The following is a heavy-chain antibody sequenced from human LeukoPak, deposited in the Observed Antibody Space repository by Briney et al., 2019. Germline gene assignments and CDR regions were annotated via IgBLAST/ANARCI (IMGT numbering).Heavy chain of an antibody. CDR2: IIPIFGTA. D-gene: IGHD2-2*01. V-gene: IGHV1-69*05. CDR1: GGTFSSYA. CDR3: ARMVGYCSSTSCWGWFDP. J-gene: IGHJ5*02. Sequence: EASVKDSCKASGGTFSSYAISWVRQAPGQGLEWMGGIIPIFGTANYAQKFQGRVTITTDESTSTAYMELSSLRSEDTAVYYCARMVGYCSSTSCWGWFDPWGQGTLVTVSS.